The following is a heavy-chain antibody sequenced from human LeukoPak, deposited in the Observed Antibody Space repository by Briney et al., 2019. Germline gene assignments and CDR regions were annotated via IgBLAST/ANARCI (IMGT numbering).Heavy chain of an antibody. V-gene: IGHV1-2*02. Sequence: ASVKVSCKASGYTFTGYYMHWVRQAPGQGLEWMGWINPNSGGTNYAQKFQGRVTMTRDTSISTAYMELSRLRSDDTAVYYCAREIDVVVVVAAKYYFDYWGQGTLVTVSS. CDR3: AREIDVVVVVAAKYYFDY. CDR1: GYTFTGYY. J-gene: IGHJ4*02. CDR2: INPNSGGT. D-gene: IGHD2-15*01.